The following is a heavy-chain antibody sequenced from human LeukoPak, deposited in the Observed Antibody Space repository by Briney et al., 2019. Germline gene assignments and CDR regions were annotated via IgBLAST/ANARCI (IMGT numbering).Heavy chain of an antibody. Sequence: ASVKVSCKASGGFFSSYVISWVRQAPGQGLEGMGEIIPVFGTANCAQKFQDRVTITADESTNTAYMELSSVRYEDTDVYYCARVSRTPLVRGIITFDYWGQGTLVTVSS. CDR3: ARVSRTPLVRGIITFDY. V-gene: IGHV1-69*13. J-gene: IGHJ4*02. CDR2: IIPVFGTA. D-gene: IGHD3-10*01. CDR1: GGFFSSYV.